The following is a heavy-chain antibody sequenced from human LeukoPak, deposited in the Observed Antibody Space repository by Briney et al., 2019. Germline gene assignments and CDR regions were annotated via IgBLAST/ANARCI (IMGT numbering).Heavy chain of an antibody. V-gene: IGHV3-48*04. CDR1: GFTFSRYY. D-gene: IGHD2-2*01. CDR3: ARENHTPRGYCSSTSCSDYYMDV. J-gene: IGHJ6*03. CDR2: ISDSSTTI. Sequence: GGSLRPSCAASGFTFSRYYMYWVRQAPGKGLECVAFISDSSTTIFYAGSVKGRFTISRDNAKNSLYLQMNSLRAEDTAVYYCARENHTPRGYCSSTSCSDYYMDVWGKGTTVTVSS.